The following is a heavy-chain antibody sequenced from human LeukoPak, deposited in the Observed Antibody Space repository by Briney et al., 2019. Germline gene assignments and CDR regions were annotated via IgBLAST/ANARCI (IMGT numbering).Heavy chain of an antibody. Sequence: PSETLSLTCTVSGGSISSYYWSWIRQPPGKGLEWIGYIYYSGSTNYNPSLKSRVTISVDTSKNQFSLKLSSVTAADTAVYYCARGKVRSNYYGSGSYYWFDPWGQGTLVTVSS. CDR3: ARGKVRSNYYGSGSYYWFDP. CDR2: IYYSGST. J-gene: IGHJ5*02. V-gene: IGHV4-59*01. CDR1: GGSISSYY. D-gene: IGHD3-10*01.